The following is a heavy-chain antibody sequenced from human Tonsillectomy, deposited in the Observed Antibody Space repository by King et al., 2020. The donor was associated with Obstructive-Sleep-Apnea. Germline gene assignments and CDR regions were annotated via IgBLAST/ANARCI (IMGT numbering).Heavy chain of an antibody. CDR1: GFTFSSYS. D-gene: IGHD6-19*01. J-gene: IGHJ6*02. Sequence: VQLVESGGGLVKPGGSLRLSCAASGFTFSSYSMNWVRQAPGKALEWVSSISSSSSYIYYADSVKGRFTISRDNAKNSLYLQMNSLRAEDTAVYYCAREIGEQWLVDYYYGMDVWGQGTTVTVSS. CDR3: AREIGEQWLVDYYYGMDV. V-gene: IGHV3-21*01. CDR2: ISSSSSYI.